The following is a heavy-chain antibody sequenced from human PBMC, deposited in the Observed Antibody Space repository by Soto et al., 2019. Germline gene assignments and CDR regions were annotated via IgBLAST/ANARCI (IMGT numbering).Heavy chain of an antibody. CDR3: ARHITIAVLRVGFDY. D-gene: IGHD6-19*01. J-gene: IGHJ4*02. CDR1: GGSVTGYY. CDR2: IYSSGTT. V-gene: IGHV4-59*08. Sequence: SETLSLTCSVSGGSVTGYYWSWVRQPPGKGLEWIAYIYSSGTTFYNPSLRDRVTISVDTSKNQFSLEVDSVTAADTAVYYCARHITIAVLRVGFDYWGQGTLVTVSS.